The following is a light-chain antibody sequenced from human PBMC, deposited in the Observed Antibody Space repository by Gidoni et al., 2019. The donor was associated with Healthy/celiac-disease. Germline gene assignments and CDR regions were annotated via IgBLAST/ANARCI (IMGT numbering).Light chain of an antibody. CDR3: QSYDSSLSGKV. Sequence: QSVLTQPPSVSGAPGQRVTISCTGSSSNIGAGYDVHGDQQLPGTAPKLLIYGNSNRPSGVPYRFSGSKSGTSASLAITGLQAEDEADYYCQSYDSSLSGKVFGGGTKLTVL. CDR1: SSNIGAGYD. CDR2: GNS. J-gene: IGLJ3*02. V-gene: IGLV1-40*01.